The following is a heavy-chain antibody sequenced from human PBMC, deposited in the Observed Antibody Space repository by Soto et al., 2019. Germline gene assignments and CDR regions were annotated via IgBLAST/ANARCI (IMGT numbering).Heavy chain of an antibody. CDR1: GFTFSPYW. CDR3: ARADGGRPSSFDF. J-gene: IGHJ4*02. CDR2: IDSDGSST. Sequence: GGSLRLSCAASGFTFSPYWMHWVRQAPGKGLVWVSRIDSDGSSTSYADSVKGRFTISRDNAKNTLYLQMNSLRSEDTAVYFCARADGGRPSSFDFWGQGTLVTVSS. V-gene: IGHV3-74*01. D-gene: IGHD2-15*01.